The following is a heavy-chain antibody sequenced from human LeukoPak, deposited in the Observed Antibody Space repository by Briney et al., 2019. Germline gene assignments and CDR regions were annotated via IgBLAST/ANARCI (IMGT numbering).Heavy chain of an antibody. D-gene: IGHD5-24*01. CDR3: ARGGDGYNILFDY. J-gene: IGHJ4*02. Sequence: PGGSLRLSCAASGFTVSSNYMSWVRQAPGKGLGWVSVIFSGGSTYYADSVKGRCTISRDNSKNTLYLQMNSLRVEDTAVYYCARGGDGYNILFDYWGQGTLVTVSS. V-gene: IGHV3-53*01. CDR2: IFSGGST. CDR1: GFTVSSNY.